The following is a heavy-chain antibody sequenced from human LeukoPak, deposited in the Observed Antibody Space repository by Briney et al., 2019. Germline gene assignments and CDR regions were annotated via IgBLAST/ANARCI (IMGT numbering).Heavy chain of an antibody. CDR1: GGSISSYY. Sequence: SETLSLTCTVSGGSISSYYWSWIRQPPGKGLEWIGYIYYSGSTNYNPSLKRRVTISVDTSKNQFSLKLSSVTAADTAVYYCARSDYYGSGSTNWGQGTLVTVSS. CDR3: ARSDYYGSGSTN. V-gene: IGHV4-59*08. J-gene: IGHJ4*02. D-gene: IGHD3-10*01. CDR2: IYYSGST.